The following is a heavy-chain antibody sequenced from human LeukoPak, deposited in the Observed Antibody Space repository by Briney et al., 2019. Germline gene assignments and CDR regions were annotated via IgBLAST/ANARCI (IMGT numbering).Heavy chain of an antibody. CDR1: GFTVTTNY. V-gene: IGHV3-53*05. CDR2: IYRDDSS. J-gene: IGHJ3*02. CDR3: AKRGYCRGGTCFSHDAFDI. Sequence: GGSLRLSCAASGFTVTTNYMSWVRQAPGKGLEWVSVIYRDDSSYYADSVKGRFTISRDNSKNTLYLQMNSLRAEDTAVYYCAKRGYCRGGTCFSHDAFDIWGQGTMVTVSS. D-gene: IGHD2-15*01.